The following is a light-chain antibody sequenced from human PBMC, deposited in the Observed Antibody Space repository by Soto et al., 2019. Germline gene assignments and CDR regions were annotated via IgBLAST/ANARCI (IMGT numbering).Light chain of an antibody. Sequence: ETVMTQSPATLSVSPGERATLSCRASQSVSSNLAWYQQRPGQAPRLLIYGASTRATGIPARFSGSGSGTEFTLTISSLQPDDFATYYCQQYNTYSTFGQGTRLEIK. CDR1: QSVSSN. V-gene: IGKV3-15*01. CDR2: GAS. CDR3: QQYNTYST. J-gene: IGKJ5*01.